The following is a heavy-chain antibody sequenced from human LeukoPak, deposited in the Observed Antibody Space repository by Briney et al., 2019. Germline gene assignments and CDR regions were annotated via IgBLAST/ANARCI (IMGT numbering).Heavy chain of an antibody. CDR1: GYTFTGYY. V-gene: IGHV1-2*02. CDR2: INPNSGGT. D-gene: IGHD3-3*01. J-gene: IGHJ4*02. CDR3: ARGKYDFWSGYYYRVFDY. Sequence: GASVKVSCKASGYTFTGYYMHWVRQAPGQGLEWMGWINPNSGGTNYAQKFQGRVTMTRDTSISAAYMELSRLRSDDTAVYYCARGKYDFWSGYYYRVFDYWGQGTLVTVSS.